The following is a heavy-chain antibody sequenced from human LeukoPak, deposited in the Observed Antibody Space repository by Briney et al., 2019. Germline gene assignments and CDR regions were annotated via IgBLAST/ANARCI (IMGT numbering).Heavy chain of an antibody. D-gene: IGHD6-13*01. J-gene: IGHJ5*02. CDR3: AVSPYSSSWSTNWFDP. Sequence: GGSLRLSCTASGFTFSSYAIHWVRQAPGKGLEWVAVISYDGNYKYYADYVKGRFTISRDISKNTLYLQMNSLRAEDTAVYYCAVSPYSSSWSTNWFDPWGQGTLVTVSS. CDR1: GFTFSSYA. CDR2: ISYDGNYK. V-gene: IGHV3-30-3*01.